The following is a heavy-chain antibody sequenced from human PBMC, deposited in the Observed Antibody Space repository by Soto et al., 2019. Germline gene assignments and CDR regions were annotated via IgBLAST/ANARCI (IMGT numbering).Heavy chain of an antibody. V-gene: IGHV1-69*04. CDR1: GGDLRNSG. J-gene: IGHJ4*02. D-gene: IGHD2-15*01. CDR2: IFPLLAMV. CDR3: AKEDVAGFKS. Sequence: QVHLVQSGAEMKKPGSSVTVSCKVSGGDLRNSGLSWVRQAPGQGLECMGGIFPLLAMVDYSQKFQGRITISADESTSTSYMDLVSLRSEDTAVYFCAKEDVAGFKSWVQVNLVIVSS.